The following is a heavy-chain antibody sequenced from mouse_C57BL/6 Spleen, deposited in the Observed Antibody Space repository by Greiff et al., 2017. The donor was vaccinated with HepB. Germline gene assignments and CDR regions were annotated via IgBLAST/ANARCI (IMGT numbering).Heavy chain of an antibody. Sequence: VQLQQSGPELVKPGASVKISCKASGYTFTDYYINWVKQRPGQGLEWIGWIFPGSGSTYYNEKFKGKATLTVDKSSSTAYMLLSSLTSEDSAVYFCARSHYYGSSYDWYFDVWGTGTTVTVSS. D-gene: IGHD1-1*01. CDR3: ARSHYYGSSYDWYFDV. CDR2: IFPGSGST. V-gene: IGHV1-75*01. J-gene: IGHJ1*03. CDR1: GYTFTDYY.